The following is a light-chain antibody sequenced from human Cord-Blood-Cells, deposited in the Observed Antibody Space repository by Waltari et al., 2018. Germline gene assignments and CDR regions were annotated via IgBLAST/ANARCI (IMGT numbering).Light chain of an antibody. CDR2: DVS. CDR1: SSDVGGYNY. J-gene: IGLJ1*01. CDR3: SSYTSSSTRV. Sequence: QSALTQPASVSGSPGQSITISCTGTSSDVGGYNYVSWYQQHPGKAPKLISYDVSNRPSGVSNRFSGSKSGNTASLTISGLQAEDEADYYCSSYTSSSTRVFGTGTKVTVL. V-gene: IGLV2-14*01.